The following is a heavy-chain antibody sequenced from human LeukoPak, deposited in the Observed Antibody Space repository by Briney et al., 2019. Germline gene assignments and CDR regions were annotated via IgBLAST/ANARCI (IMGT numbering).Heavy chain of an antibody. CDR1: GFTSSSYW. Sequence: GGSLRLSCAASGFTSSSYWMHWVRQAPGKGLVCVSRINSDGSSTSYADSVKGRFTISRDNAKNTLYLQMNSLRAEDTAVYYCARRPKGYYYDSSGFFDYWGQGTLVTVSS. V-gene: IGHV3-74*01. CDR3: ARRPKGYYYDSSGFFDY. J-gene: IGHJ4*02. CDR2: INSDGSST. D-gene: IGHD3-22*01.